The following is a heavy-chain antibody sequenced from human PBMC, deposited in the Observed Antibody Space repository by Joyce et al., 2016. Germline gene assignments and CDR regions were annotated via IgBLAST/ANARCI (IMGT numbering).Heavy chain of an antibody. D-gene: IGHD2-2*02. V-gene: IGHV3-30*03. Sequence: QVPLLESGGGVAQPGRSLRLSCAASEFAFSSHAMQWVRQAPGKGLEWVAVMSYDGSHQYYADSVRVRFTISRDNSQNTLYLQMNSLRVEDTAVYYCTRSSRTGYTAGWPDFDYWGQGTLVTVSS. J-gene: IGHJ4*02. CDR3: TRSSRTGYTAGWPDFDY. CDR1: EFAFSSHA. CDR2: MSYDGSHQ.